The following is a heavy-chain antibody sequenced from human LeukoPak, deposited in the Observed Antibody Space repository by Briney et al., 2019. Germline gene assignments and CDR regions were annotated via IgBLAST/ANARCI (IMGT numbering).Heavy chain of an antibody. D-gene: IGHD3-22*01. CDR3: AKDRISYYYDSSGYYFDY. CDR2: IRYDGSNK. Sequence: GGSLRLSCAASGFTFSSYGMHWVRQAPGKGLEWVAFIRYDGSNKYYADSVKGRFTISRDNSKNTLYLQMNSLRAEDTAVYYCAKDRISYYYDSSGYYFDYWGQGTLVTVSS. V-gene: IGHV3-30*02. CDR1: GFTFSSYG. J-gene: IGHJ4*02.